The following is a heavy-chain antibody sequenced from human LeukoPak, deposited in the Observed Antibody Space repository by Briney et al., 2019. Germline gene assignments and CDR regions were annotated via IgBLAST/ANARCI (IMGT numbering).Heavy chain of an antibody. CDR1: GGSFSGYY. V-gene: IGHV4-34*01. CDR3: AREPYYDFWSGKYYFDY. J-gene: IGHJ4*02. D-gene: IGHD3-3*01. Sequence: SETLSLTCAVYGGSFSGYYWSWIRQPPGKRLEWIGEINHSGSTNYNPSLKSRVTISVDTSKNQFSLKLSSVTAADTAVYYCAREPYYDFWSGKYYFDYWGQGTLVTVSS. CDR2: INHSGST.